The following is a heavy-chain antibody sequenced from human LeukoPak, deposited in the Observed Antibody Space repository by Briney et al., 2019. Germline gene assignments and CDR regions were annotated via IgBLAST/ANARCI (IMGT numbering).Heavy chain of an antibody. Sequence: GGSLTLSCAASGFTFSTYALTWVRQAPGKGLEWVSHISVCGGMTFYAGSVRGRFTISIDNSNHKLFLPIDSLPGEATALYYFPKGRPRDGDTDSFVYWGEGRLVSAAS. J-gene: IGHJ4*02. D-gene: IGHD4-17*01. V-gene: IGHV3-23*01. CDR1: GFTFSTYA. CDR3: PKGRPRDGDTDSFVY. CDR2: ISVCGGMT.